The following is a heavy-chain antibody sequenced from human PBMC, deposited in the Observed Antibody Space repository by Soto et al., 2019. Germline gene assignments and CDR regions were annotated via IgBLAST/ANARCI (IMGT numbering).Heavy chain of an antibody. D-gene: IGHD3-3*01. J-gene: IGHJ6*02. Sequence: SETLSLTCAVSGGSMSSFSWSWIRQPPGKGLEFVGSMSHSGRSEYNPSLKNRIILSVDVSKNQFSLNLKSMEAADTAVYYCARVAMENYHDIWSRSTSYALDVWGQGTTVTVSS. V-gene: IGHV4-59*13. CDR1: GGSMSSFS. CDR3: ARVAMENYHDIWSRSTSYALDV. CDR2: MSHSGRS.